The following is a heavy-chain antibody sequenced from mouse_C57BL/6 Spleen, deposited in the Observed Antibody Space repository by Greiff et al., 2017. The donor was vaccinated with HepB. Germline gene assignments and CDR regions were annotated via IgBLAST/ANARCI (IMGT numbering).Heavy chain of an antibody. CDR1: GYTFTDYY. CDR3: ARSDYGNSWCAY. D-gene: IGHD2-1*01. J-gene: IGHJ3*01. V-gene: IGHV1-26*01. CDR2: INPNNGGT. Sequence: EVQLQQSGPELVKPGASVKISCKASGYTFTDYYMNWVKQSHGKSLEWIGDINPNNGGTSYNQKFKGKATLTVDKSSSTAYMELRSLTSEDSAVYYCARSDYGNSWCAYWGQGTLVTVSA.